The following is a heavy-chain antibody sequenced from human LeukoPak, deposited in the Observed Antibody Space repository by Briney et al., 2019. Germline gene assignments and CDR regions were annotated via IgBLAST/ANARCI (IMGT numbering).Heavy chain of an antibody. D-gene: IGHD3-16*01. Sequence: GGSLRLSCAASGFTFSSYGMHWVRQAPGKGLEWVSAISGSGGSTYYADSAKGRFTISRDNSKNTLYLQMNSLRAEDTAVYYCAPAPELRYGGGAYFDYWGQEPLVTASS. V-gene: IGHV3-23*01. CDR3: APAPELRYGGGAYFDY. CDR1: GFTFSSYG. J-gene: IGHJ4*02. CDR2: ISGSGGST.